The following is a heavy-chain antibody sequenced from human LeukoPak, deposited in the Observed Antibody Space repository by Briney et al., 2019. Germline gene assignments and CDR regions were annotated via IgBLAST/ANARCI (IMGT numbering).Heavy chain of an antibody. Sequence: GGSLRLSCAASGFTFSGHAMHWVRQTPGVGLEWVAIIGNDGRDQHYSESVKGRFTISRDNSKNTLFLHLNSLRPEDTALYLCARDLMWGFDYWGQGTLVTVSS. J-gene: IGHJ4*02. V-gene: IGHV3-30*02. CDR1: GFTFSGHA. CDR2: IGNDGRDQ. CDR3: ARDLMWGFDY. D-gene: IGHD7-27*01.